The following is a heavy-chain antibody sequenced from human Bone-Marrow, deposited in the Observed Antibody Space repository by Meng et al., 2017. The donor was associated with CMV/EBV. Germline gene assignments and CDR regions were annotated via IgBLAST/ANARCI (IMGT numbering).Heavy chain of an antibody. J-gene: IGHJ4*02. D-gene: IGHD1-14*01. Sequence: ASVKVSCKTSGYTFTRFYLHWVRQAPGQGLEWMGWINPKSGDTNYAQRFQGRVTMTRDTSISTAYMELSRLTSDDTAVYYCARVDGNYYFDYWGQGTLVTVSS. CDR3: ARVDGNYYFDY. CDR1: GYTFTRFY. V-gene: IGHV1-2*02. CDR2: INPKSGDT.